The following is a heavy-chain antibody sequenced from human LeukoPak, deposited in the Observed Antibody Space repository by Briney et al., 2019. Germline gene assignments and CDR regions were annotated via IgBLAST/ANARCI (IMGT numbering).Heavy chain of an antibody. CDR3: ARASSGSFDY. CDR2: INSDGSTT. CDR1: GFTFSNYW. D-gene: IGHD1-26*01. Sequence: GGSLRLSCAASGFTFSNYWMHWVRQTPGKGLVWVSRINSDGSTTSYADSVKGRSTISRDNAKNTLYLQMNSLRAEDTAVYYCARASSGSFDYWGQGTLVTVSS. J-gene: IGHJ4*02. V-gene: IGHV3-74*01.